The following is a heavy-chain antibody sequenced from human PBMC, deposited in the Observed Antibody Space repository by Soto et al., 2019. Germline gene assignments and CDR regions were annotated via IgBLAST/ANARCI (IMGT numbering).Heavy chain of an antibody. CDR3: ASSYYYDSSGSLDAFDI. CDR2: IYPGDSDT. J-gene: IGHJ3*02. D-gene: IGHD3-22*01. V-gene: IGHV5-51*01. Sequence: GESLKISCKGSGYSFTSYWIGWVRQMPGKGLEWMGIIYPGDSDTRYSPSFQGQVTISADKSISTAYLQWSSLKASNTAMYYCASSYYYDSSGSLDAFDIWGQGTMVTVSS. CDR1: GYSFTSYW.